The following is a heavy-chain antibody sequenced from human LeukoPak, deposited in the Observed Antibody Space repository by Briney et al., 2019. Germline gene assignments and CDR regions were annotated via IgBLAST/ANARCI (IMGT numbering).Heavy chain of an antibody. Sequence: GASLQISCKGSGYSFTSYWIGWVRQLPGKGLEGMGIIYHGDSDTRYSPSFQGQVTISADKSISTAYLQWSSLKASDTAMYYCARPAGVSRFVFSKWGQGTLVTVSS. CDR2: IYHGDSDT. CDR3: ARPAGVSRFVFSK. J-gene: IGHJ4*02. CDR1: GYSFTSYW. D-gene: IGHD5/OR15-5a*01. V-gene: IGHV5-51*01.